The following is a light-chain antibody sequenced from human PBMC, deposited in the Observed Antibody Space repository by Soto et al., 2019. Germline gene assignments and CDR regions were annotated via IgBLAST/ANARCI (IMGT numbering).Light chain of an antibody. Sequence: EVVMTQSPATLSLSPGERATLSCRASQSVSNYLAWYQQKPGQAPRLLIYDASNRATGIPARFSGSGSGTDFTLTISGLEPEDFAVYYCQHYGTSPITFGQGTRLEIK. CDR1: QSVSNY. J-gene: IGKJ5*01. CDR2: DAS. CDR3: QHYGTSPIT. V-gene: IGKV3-20*01.